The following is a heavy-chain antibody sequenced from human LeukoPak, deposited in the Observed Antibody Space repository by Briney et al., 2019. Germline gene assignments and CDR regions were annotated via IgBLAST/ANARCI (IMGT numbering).Heavy chain of an antibody. CDR3: ARDGGYCSGGSCYWTH. V-gene: IGHV3-7*03. Sequence: PGGSLKLSCAASDFTFSDYWMTWVRQAPGKGLEWVANINQDGSEMNYVDSVKGRFTISRDNARDSLYLQMNYLRADDTAVYYCARDGGYCSGGSCYWTHWGQGTPVTVSS. J-gene: IGHJ4*02. D-gene: IGHD2-15*01. CDR1: DFTFSDYW. CDR2: INQDGSEM.